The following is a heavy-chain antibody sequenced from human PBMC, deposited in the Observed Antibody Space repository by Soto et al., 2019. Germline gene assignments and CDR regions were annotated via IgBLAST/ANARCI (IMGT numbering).Heavy chain of an antibody. D-gene: IGHD7-27*01. J-gene: IGHJ4*02. CDR3: ARDFKAPTDAWAFDS. CDR2: VSHEGNT. V-gene: IGHV4-4*02. CDR1: GGSITSGDW. Sequence: QVHLQESGPGLVKPSGTLSLTCAVSGGSITSGDWWNWVRQPPGKGLEWIGEVSHEGNTIYNPFLNSRVLISVDKSRNEFSSTLISVTAADTAVYYCARDFKAPTDAWAFDSWGQGSLVTVSS.